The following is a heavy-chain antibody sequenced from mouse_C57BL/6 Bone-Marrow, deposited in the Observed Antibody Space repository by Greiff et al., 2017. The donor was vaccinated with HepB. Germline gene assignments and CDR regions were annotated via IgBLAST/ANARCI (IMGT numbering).Heavy chain of an antibody. D-gene: IGHD1-1*01. CDR1: GYSFTGYY. V-gene: IGHV1-42*01. J-gene: IGHJ4*01. Sequence: EVMLVESGPELVKPGASVKISCKASGYSFTGYYMNWVKQSPEKSLEWIGEINPSTGGTTYNQKFKAKATLTVDKSSSTAYMQLKSLTSEDSAVYYCARRDYGSSFYAMDYWGQGTSVTVSS. CDR2: INPSTGGT. CDR3: ARRDYGSSFYAMDY.